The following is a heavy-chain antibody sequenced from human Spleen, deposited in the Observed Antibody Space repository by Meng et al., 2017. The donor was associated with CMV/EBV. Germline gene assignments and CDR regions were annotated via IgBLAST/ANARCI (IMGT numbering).Heavy chain of an antibody. CDR2: ISFDGTKK. CDR3: ARTYDTASYYDYYLDY. CDR1: GFTFNNYA. D-gene: IGHD3-10*01. Sequence: GGSLRLSCAASGFTFNNYAMSWVRQAPGKGLEWVAIISFDGTKKFSSDSVQGRFTISRDNSKNTVYLQMNSLGPEDTAVYYCARTYDTASYYDYYLDYWGQGTLVTVSS. V-gene: IGHV3-30*03. J-gene: IGHJ4*02.